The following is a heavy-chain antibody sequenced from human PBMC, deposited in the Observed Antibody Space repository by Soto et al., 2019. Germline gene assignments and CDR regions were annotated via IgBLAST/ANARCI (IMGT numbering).Heavy chain of an antibody. CDR2: INAGNGNT. Sequence: ASVKVSCKASGYTFTSYAMHWVRQAPGQRLEWMGWINAGNGNTKYSQKFQGRVTITRDTSASTAYMELSSLRSEDTTVYYCARDLYDILTGYYYFDYWGQGTLVTVSS. V-gene: IGHV1-3*01. CDR3: ARDLYDILTGYYYFDY. J-gene: IGHJ4*02. D-gene: IGHD3-9*01. CDR1: GYTFTSYA.